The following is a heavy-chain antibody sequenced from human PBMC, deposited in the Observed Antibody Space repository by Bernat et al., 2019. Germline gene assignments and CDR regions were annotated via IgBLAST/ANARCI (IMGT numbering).Heavy chain of an antibody. J-gene: IGHJ6*03. CDR2: IGRSGTNT. CDR3: AKVLTGYYYYMDV. Sequence: EVQLLESGGDLIQPGGSLRLSCAASGFTFSSYAMSWVRQAPGKGLEWFSGIGRSGTNTYYADSVKGRFTISRDNSKNTVYLQMNSLRADDTAVYYCAKVLTGYYYYMDVWGKGTTVTVPS. V-gene: IGHV3-23*01. CDR1: GFTFSSYA.